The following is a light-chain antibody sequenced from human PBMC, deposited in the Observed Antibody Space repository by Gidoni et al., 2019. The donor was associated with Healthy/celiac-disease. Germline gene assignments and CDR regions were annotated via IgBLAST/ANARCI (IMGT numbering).Light chain of an antibody. CDR3: QQSYSTWWT. CDR1: QSISSY. Sequence: DSQMTQSPSSLSASVGDRVTITCRASQSISSYLNWYQQKPGKAHKLLIYAASSLQSGVPSRFSGSGSGTDFTLTISSLQPEDFATYYCQQSYSTWWTFGQGTKVEIK. CDR2: AAS. J-gene: IGKJ1*01. V-gene: IGKV1-39*01.